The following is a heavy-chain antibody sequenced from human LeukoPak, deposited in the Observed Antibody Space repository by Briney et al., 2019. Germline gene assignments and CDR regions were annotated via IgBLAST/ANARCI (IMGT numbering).Heavy chain of an antibody. CDR3: SRDYYHRTGYNYPNFDP. CDR2: IIGYNDRT. J-gene: IGHJ3*01. CDR1: CYTFSTCG. D-gene: IGHD3-22*01. V-gene: IGHV1-18*04. Sequence: ASLKVSCKASCYTFSTCGSSWVRQAPGQGLEGMVWIIGYNDRTHYAQKFLGRVTMTTDASTRTTYMELRSRRSDDTAIFYCSRDYYHRTGYNYPNFDPWGPGTMVTVAS.